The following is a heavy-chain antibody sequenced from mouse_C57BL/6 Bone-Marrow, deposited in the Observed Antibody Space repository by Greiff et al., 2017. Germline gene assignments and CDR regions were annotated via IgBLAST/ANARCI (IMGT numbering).Heavy chain of an antibody. D-gene: IGHD2-3*01. CDR2: IRLKSDNYAT. J-gene: IGHJ2*01. CDR3: SYDGYYKGFDY. V-gene: IGHV6-3*01. Sequence: EVKLMESGGGLVQPGGSMKLSCVASGFTFSNYWMNWVRQSPEKGLEWVAQIRLKSDNYATHYAESVKGRFTISRDDSKSSVYLQMNNLRAEDTGIYYCSYDGYYKGFDYWGQGTTLTVSS. CDR1: GFTFSNYW.